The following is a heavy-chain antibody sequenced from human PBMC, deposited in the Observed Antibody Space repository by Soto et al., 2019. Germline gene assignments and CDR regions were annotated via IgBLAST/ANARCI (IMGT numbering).Heavy chain of an antibody. CDR3: GTIRRTFDFYGLDV. V-gene: IGHV3-48*03. CDR2: SDKYGNEI. CDR1: VFAFSSYE. Sequence: GGSLRLSCAGSVFAFSSYEMTFVRQAPGKGLEWVSDSDKYGNEIYYVDSVKGRFTISRDNARNSLFLQMHSLRADDTALYYCGTIRRTFDFYGLDVWGQGTTVTVSS. J-gene: IGHJ6*01. D-gene: IGHD3-3*01.